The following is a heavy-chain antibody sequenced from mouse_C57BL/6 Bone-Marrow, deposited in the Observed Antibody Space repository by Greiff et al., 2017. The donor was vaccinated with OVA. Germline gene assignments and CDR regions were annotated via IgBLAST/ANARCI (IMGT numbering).Heavy chain of an antibody. D-gene: IGHD2-3*01. V-gene: IGHV1-81*01. CDR2: IYPRSGNT. Sequence: VKLMESGAELAKPGASVKLSCKASGYTFTSYGISWVKQRTGQGLEWIGEIYPRSGNTYYNEKFKGKATLTADKSSSTAYMELRSLTSEDSAVYFCARRGDGYYFLFAYWGQGTLVTVSA. CDR1: GYTFTSYG. J-gene: IGHJ3*01. CDR3: ARRGDGYYFLFAY.